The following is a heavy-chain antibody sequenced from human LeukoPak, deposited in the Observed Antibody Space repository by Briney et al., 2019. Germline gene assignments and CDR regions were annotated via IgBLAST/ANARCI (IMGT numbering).Heavy chain of an antibody. CDR1: GGSISSYY. V-gene: IGHV4-59*01. CDR3: ARVSLDYYGSGSYPFFDY. Sequence: SETLSLTCTVSGGSISSYYWSWIRQPPGKGLEWIGYIYYSGSTNYNSSLKSRVTISVDTSKNQFSLKLSSVTAADTAVYYCARVSLDYYGSGSYPFFDYWGQGTLVTVSS. CDR2: IYYSGST. D-gene: IGHD3-10*01. J-gene: IGHJ4*02.